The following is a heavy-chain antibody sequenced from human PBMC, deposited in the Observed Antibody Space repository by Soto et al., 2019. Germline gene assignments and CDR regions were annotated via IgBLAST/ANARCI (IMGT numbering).Heavy chain of an antibody. Sequence: QVQLVQSGAEVKKPGASVKVSCKASGSTFTSYGFSWVRQAPGHGLEWMGWISAYNGNTNYAQSLQGRDTMTTETSTSTAYMELRSLRSDDTAVYYCARDRYSSGYYGMDVWGQGTTVTVSS. CDR2: ISAYNGNT. J-gene: IGHJ6*02. V-gene: IGHV1-18*01. D-gene: IGHD6-19*01. CDR3: ARDRYSSGYYGMDV. CDR1: GSTFTSYG.